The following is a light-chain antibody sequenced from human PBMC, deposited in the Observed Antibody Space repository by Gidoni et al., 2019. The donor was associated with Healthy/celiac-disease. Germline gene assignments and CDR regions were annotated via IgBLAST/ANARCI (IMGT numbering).Light chain of an antibody. CDR3: SSYTSSRYTLWV. CDR2: DVS. Sequence: QSALTQPASVSGSPGQSLTISCTGTSSDVGGYNYVSWYQQHPGKAPKLMIYDVSNRPSGVSNRFSGSKSGNTASLTISGLQAEDEADYYCSSYTSSRYTLWVFGGGTKLTVL. J-gene: IGLJ3*02. V-gene: IGLV2-14*01. CDR1: SSDVGGYNY.